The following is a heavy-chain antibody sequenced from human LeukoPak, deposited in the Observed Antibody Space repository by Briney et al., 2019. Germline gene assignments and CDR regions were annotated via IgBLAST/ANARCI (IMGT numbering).Heavy chain of an antibody. CDR3: ARLEGSAATRGD. D-gene: IGHD1-7*01. CDR1: VYTFTAYY. CDR2: IKPNSGGT. V-gene: IGHV1-2*02. Sequence: ASVNVSCKASVYTFTAYYVHWVRQAPGQGLEWMGLIKPNSGGTIYAQMFQGRVTMTRDTSISTAYMELSRLTSDDTAVYYCARLEGSAATRGDWGQGTLVTVSS. J-gene: IGHJ4*02.